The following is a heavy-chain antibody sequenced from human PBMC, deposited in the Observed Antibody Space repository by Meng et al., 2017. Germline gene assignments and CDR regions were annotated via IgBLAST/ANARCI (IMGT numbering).Heavy chain of an antibody. J-gene: IGHJ4*02. CDR2: ISSSSYI. CDR1: GFTFSSYS. Sequence: EGRLVGSGGGLVKPGGSLRLSCAASGFTFSSYSINWVRQAPGKGLEWVSSISSSSYIYYADSVKGRFTISRDNAKNSLYLQMNSLRAEDTAVYYCARWLISTAPFDYWGQGTLVTVFS. V-gene: IGHV3-21*01. CDR3: ARWLISTAPFDY. D-gene: IGHD5-18*01.